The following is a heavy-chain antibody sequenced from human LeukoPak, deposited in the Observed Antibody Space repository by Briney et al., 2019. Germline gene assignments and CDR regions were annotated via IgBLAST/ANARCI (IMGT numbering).Heavy chain of an antibody. J-gene: IGHJ4*02. D-gene: IGHD6-13*01. CDR1: GFTSSSYT. V-gene: IGHV3-48*01. Sequence: PGGSLRLSSAASGFTSSSYTTSGVRQAPGKGLEWVSYISSSSSTIYYADSVKGRFTISRDNAKNSLYLQMNSLRAEDTAVYYCARQRSSSSWFLGYWGQGTLVTVSS. CDR2: ISSSSSTI. CDR3: ARQRSSSSWFLGY.